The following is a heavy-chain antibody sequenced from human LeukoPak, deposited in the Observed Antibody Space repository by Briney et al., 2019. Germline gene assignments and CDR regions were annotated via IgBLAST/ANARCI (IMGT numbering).Heavy chain of an antibody. CDR3: ASSGGLELHLYFDY. CDR2: IIPIFGTA. Sequence: SVKVSCKASGGTFSSYAISWVRQAPGQGLEWMGGIIPIFGTANYAQKFQGRVTITTDESTSTAYMELSSLRSEDTAVYYCASSGGLELHLYFDYWGQGTLVTVSS. CDR1: GGTFSSYA. J-gene: IGHJ4*02. D-gene: IGHD1-7*01. V-gene: IGHV1-69*05.